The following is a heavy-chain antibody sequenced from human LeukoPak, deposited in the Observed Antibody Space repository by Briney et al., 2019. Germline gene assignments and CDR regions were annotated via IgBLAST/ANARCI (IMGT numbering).Heavy chain of an antibody. CDR3: AKDTTAWWYHRAYMNV. V-gene: IGHV3-23*01. Sequence: PGGSLRLSCAASGFSLSTYALSWVRQAPGGGLEWVPAISGSGDKTYHADSVKGRFTISKDNSENRLSLQMDSLRAEDTAVYFCAKDTTAWWYHRAYMNVWGKGTTVTVSS. J-gene: IGHJ6*03. D-gene: IGHD2-15*01. CDR2: ISGSGDKT. CDR1: GFSLSTYA.